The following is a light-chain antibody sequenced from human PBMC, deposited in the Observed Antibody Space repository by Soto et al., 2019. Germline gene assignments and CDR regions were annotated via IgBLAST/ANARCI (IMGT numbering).Light chain of an antibody. J-gene: IGLJ2*01. V-gene: IGLV2-14*01. Sequence: QSALTQPASVSGSLGQSITISCTGTSSDLGGYNYVSWYQQHPGKAPRLVIYEVTNRPSGVSNRFSGSKSGNTASLTISGLQADDESYYYCTSYSSGSSLVIFGGGTKLTVL. CDR1: SSDLGGYNY. CDR3: TSYSSGSSLVI. CDR2: EVT.